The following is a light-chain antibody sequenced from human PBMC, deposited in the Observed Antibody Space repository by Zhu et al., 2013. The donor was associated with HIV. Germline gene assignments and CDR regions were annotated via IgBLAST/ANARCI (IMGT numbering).Light chain of an antibody. CDR2: KAS. CDR1: QSTSSW. V-gene: IGKV1-5*03. J-gene: IGKJ1*01. CDR3: QQYHTFWT. Sequence: DIQMTQSPSILSAFVGDRVTITCRASQSTSSWLAWYQQKAGKAPKLLIYKASTLEVGVPSRFSGSGSGTEFTLTISSLQPDDFASYYCQQYHTFWTFGQGTKVEIK.